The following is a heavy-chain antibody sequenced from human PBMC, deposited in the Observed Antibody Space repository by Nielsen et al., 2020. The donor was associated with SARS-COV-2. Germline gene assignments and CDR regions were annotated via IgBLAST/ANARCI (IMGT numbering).Heavy chain of an antibody. CDR2: ISAYNGNT. D-gene: IGHD4-23*01. V-gene: IGHV1-18*01. CDR3: ARDPRDYGGNSGLFGY. J-gene: IGHJ4*02. Sequence: ASVKVSCKASGYTFTSYGISWVRQAPGQGLEWMGWISAYNGNTNYAQKLQGRVTMTTDTSTSTAYMELRSLRSDDTAVYYCARDPRDYGGNSGLFGYWGQGTLVTVSS. CDR1: GYTFTSYG.